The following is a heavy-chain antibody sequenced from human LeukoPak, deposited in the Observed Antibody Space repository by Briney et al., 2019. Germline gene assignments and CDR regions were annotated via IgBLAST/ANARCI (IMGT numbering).Heavy chain of an antibody. CDR3: ARVGYDFWSGYYQYYYYYYMDV. CDR2: ISGSGGST. D-gene: IGHD3-3*01. J-gene: IGHJ6*03. Sequence: GGSLRLSCAASGFTFSSYAMSWVRQAPGKGLEWVSAISGSGGSTYYADSVKGRFTISRDNSKNTLYLQMNSLRAEDTAVYYCARVGYDFWSGYYQYYYYYYMDVWGKGTTVAVSS. V-gene: IGHV3-23*01. CDR1: GFTFSSYA.